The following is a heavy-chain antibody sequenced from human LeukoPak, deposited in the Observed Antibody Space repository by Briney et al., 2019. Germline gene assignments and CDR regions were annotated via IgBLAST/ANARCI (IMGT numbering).Heavy chain of an antibody. V-gene: IGHV3-23*01. CDR3: AKGRGSYLFDH. CDR1: GFTFSSSA. J-gene: IGHJ4*02. Sequence: GGSLRLSCAASGFTFSSSAMSWVRQAPGKGLEWVSAISNNGGYTYYADSVQGRFTISRDNSKSTLCLQLSSLRAEDTAIYYCAKGRGSYLFDHWGQGTLVTVSS. CDR2: ISNNGGYT. D-gene: IGHD1-26*01.